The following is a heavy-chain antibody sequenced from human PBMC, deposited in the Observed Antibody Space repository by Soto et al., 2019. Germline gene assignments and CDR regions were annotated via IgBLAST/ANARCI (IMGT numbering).Heavy chain of an antibody. D-gene: IGHD3-3*01. V-gene: IGHV1-18*01. J-gene: IGHJ4*02. CDR2: ITAFNGNT. CDR3: ARISQSDFWSGYYYSFDY. Sequence: QVRLVQSGAEVEKPGASVKVSCKASGYTFTDYGISWVRQAPGQGRQWMGWITAFNGNTKYAQQFQGRVTMTTDTSTSTAYMELRSLESDDTAVYYCARISQSDFWSGYYYSFDYWGQGTLVTVSS. CDR1: GYTFTDYG.